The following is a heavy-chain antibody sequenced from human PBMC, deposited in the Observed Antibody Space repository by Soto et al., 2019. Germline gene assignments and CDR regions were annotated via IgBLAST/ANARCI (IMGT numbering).Heavy chain of an antibody. CDR1: GGSISSYY. V-gene: IGHV4-59*01. Sequence: QVQLQESGPGLVKPSETLSLTCTVSGGSISSYYWSWIRQPPGKGLEWIGYIYYSGSTNYNPSLKSRVTISVDTYKNQFSLKLSSVTAADTAVYYCARTAMEPYYYYGMDVWGQGTTVTVSS. J-gene: IGHJ6*02. CDR2: IYYSGST. CDR3: ARTAMEPYYYYGMDV. D-gene: IGHD5-18*01.